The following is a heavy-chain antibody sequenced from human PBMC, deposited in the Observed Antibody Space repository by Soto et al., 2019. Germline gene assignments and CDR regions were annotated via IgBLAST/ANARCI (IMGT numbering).Heavy chain of an antibody. Sequence: EMQLVESGGGLVKPGESLRLSCEASGLSFEIYHMNWVRQAPGKGLECVSSITSDSDSIFYGDSVKGRFIIYRDNAKNSLFLQMTSLSGDDTAVYYCARQRFGSFSGSYVSDLWGQGTPVTVSS. D-gene: IGHD3-16*01. CDR2: ITSDSDSI. V-gene: IGHV3-21*01. CDR1: GLSFEIYH. CDR3: ARQRFGSFSGSYVSDL. J-gene: IGHJ5*02.